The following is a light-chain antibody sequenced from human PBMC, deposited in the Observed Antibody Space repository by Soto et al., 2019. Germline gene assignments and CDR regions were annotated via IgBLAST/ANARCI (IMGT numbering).Light chain of an antibody. CDR3: QSYDSRLSGYV. CDR2: DNR. Sequence: QAVVTQPPSVSGAPGQRVTISCTGGSSNIGARYDVHWYQQLPGTAPKLLIYDNRNRPSGVPDRFSGSKSGTSASLAITGLQAEDEADYYCQSYDSRLSGYVFGTGTKLTVL. CDR1: SSNIGARYD. V-gene: IGLV1-40*01. J-gene: IGLJ1*01.